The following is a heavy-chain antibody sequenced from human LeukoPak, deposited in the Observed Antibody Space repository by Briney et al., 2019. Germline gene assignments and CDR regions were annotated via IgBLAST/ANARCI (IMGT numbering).Heavy chain of an antibody. J-gene: IGHJ4*02. CDR1: GGTFSSYA. V-gene: IGHV1-69*05. CDR3: ARGEVTSQNIVIASFDY. Sequence: GASVKVSCKASGGTFSSYAISWVRQAPGQGLEWMGGIIPIFGTANYAQKFQGRVTMTRDTSTSTVYMELSSLRSEDTAVYYCARGEVTSQNIVIASFDYWGQGTLVTVSS. CDR2: IIPIFGTA. D-gene: IGHD2/OR15-2a*01.